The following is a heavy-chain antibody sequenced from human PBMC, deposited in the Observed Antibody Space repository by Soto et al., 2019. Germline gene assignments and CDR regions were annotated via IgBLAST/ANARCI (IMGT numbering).Heavy chain of an antibody. V-gene: IGHV4-38-2*02. CDR3: ARERVPAYIHHTWFDP. CDR2: IYHGGST. J-gene: IGHJ5*02. CDR1: GYSISIGYY. Sequence: PSETLSLTCAVSGYSISIGYYCGCLRQPPGKGLEWIGSIYHGGSTYYNPSLKSQVTISIDTSKNQFSLKLSSVTAADTAVYYCARERVPAYIHHTWFDPWGQGTLVTVSS. D-gene: IGHD2-2*02.